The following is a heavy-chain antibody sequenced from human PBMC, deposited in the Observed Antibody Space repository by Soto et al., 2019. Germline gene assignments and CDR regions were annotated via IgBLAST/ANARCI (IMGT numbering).Heavy chain of an antibody. CDR2: MNPNSGNT. CDR3: AREAAVYYYYYYYMDV. V-gene: IGHV1-8*01. J-gene: IGHJ6*03. Sequence: ASVKVSCKASGYTFTSYDINWVRQATGQALEWIGFMNPNSGNTGYAQKFQGRVTMTSNTSIITAYIELSSLRSEDTAVYYCAREAAVYYYYYYYMDVWCKGPTVTVSS. CDR1: GYTFTSYD. D-gene: IGHD6-13*01.